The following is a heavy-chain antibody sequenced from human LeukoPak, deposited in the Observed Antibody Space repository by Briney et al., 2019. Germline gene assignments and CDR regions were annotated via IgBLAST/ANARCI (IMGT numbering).Heavy chain of an antibody. CDR1: GFTFSSYA. V-gene: IGHV3-30*01. CDR3: ARAPGYCSSTSCPYYYMDV. D-gene: IGHD2-2*01. CDR2: ISYDGSNK. Sequence: GGTLRLSCAASGFTFSSYAMHWVRHAPGKGLEWVAVISYDGSNKYYADSVKGRFTISRDNSKNTLYLQMNSLRAEDTAVYYCARAPGYCSSTSCPYYYMDVWGKGTTVTVSS. J-gene: IGHJ6*03.